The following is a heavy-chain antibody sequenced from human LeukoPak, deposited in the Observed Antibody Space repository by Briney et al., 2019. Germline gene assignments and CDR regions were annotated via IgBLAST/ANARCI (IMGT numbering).Heavy chain of an antibody. D-gene: IGHD6-13*01. V-gene: IGHV6-1*01. CDR1: GDSVSSNSGA. Sequence: SQTLPLTCVISGDSVSSNSGAWNWIRQSPSRGLEWLGRTYYRSKWFNDYAVSVKSRISINADTSKNQFSLQLNSVTPEDTAVYYCARDLGYRSTFLAFDIWGQGTMVTVSS. CDR2: TYYRSKWFN. J-gene: IGHJ3*02. CDR3: ARDLGYRSTFLAFDI.